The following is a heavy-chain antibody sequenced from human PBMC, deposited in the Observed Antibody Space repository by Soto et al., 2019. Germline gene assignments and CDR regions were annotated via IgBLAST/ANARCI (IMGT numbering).Heavy chain of an antibody. V-gene: IGHV1-69*02. CDR3: ARGPNTLPDY. CDR2: IIPMLGIT. J-gene: IGHJ4*02. CDR1: GGTFASFT. Sequence: QVQLVQSGAEVKKPGSSVKVSCKASGGTFASFTISWVRQAPGQGLEWLGRIIPMLGITKSAQKFQGRVTVNADTSPATAYRELSRLAFYDTAVYFCARGPNTLPDYWGQGSLVTVSS.